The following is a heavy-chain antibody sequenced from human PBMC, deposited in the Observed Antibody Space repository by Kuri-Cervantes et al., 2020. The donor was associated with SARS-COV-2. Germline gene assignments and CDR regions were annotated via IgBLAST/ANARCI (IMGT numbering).Heavy chain of an antibody. J-gene: IGHJ4*02. Sequence: SVKVSCKASGGTFSSYAISWAQQAPGQGLEWMGRIIPIFGIANYAQKFQGRVTITADKSTSTAYMELSSLRSEDTAVYYCARGIVVVVAAMGYFDYWGQGTLVTVSS. CDR3: ARGIVVVVAAMGYFDY. CDR1: GGTFSSYA. CDR2: IIPIFGIA. D-gene: IGHD2-15*01. V-gene: IGHV1-69*04.